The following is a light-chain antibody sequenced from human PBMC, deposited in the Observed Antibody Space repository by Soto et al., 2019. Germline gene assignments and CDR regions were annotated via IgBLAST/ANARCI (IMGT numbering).Light chain of an antibody. Sequence: DIQMTQSPSTLSASVGDRVTITCRASQTISNWLAWYQQKPGKAPDLLIYDASHLEEGVPSRFSASGSGTEFTLTISSLQADDFATYCRQQNNYYQHTFGQGTKLEIK. CDR2: DAS. J-gene: IGKJ2*01. CDR1: QTISNW. CDR3: QQNNYYQHT. V-gene: IGKV1-5*01.